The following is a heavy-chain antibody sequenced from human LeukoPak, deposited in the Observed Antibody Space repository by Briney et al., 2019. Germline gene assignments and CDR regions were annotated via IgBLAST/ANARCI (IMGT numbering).Heavy chain of an antibody. CDR3: VRGGYGDGSYGDFDY. CDR2: IYRGGRT. J-gene: IGHJ4*02. D-gene: IGHD5-18*01. Sequence: PGGSLRLSCVASGFNFDDYAMHWVRQAPGKGLEGVSVIYRGGRTYYADSVKGRFTISRDNSENTLYLQMNSLRAEDTAVYYCVRGGYGDGSYGDFDYWGQGTLVTVSS. V-gene: IGHV3-53*01. CDR1: GFNFDDYA.